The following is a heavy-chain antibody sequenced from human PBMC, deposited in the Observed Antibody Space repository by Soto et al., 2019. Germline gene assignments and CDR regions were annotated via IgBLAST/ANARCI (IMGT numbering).Heavy chain of an antibody. CDR1: GFTFSSYG. D-gene: IGHD3-3*02. J-gene: IGHJ6*04. CDR2: ISYDGSNK. Sequence: QVQLVESGGGVVQPGRSLRLSCAASGFTFSSYGMHWVRQAPGKGLEWVAVISYDGSNKYYADSVKGRFTISRDNSKNTRDLQMNRMRAEDTAVYYCAKDLRIAVVEYYSGMDVWGKGTTVTFSS. CDR3: AKDLRIAVVEYYSGMDV. V-gene: IGHV3-30*18.